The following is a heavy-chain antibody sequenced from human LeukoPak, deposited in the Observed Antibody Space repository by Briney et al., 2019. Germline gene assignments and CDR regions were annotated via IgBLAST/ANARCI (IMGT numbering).Heavy chain of an antibody. D-gene: IGHD3-10*02. CDR2: ISNDSRYI. Sequence: GGSLRLSCIASGFTLSRYIMNWVRQAPGKGLEWVASISNDSRYIYYSDSVKGRFTISRDNAENTVYLQTNSLRVEDTAVYYCAELGITMIGGVWGKGTTVTISS. V-gene: IGHV3-21*01. J-gene: IGHJ6*04. CDR1: GFTLSRYI. CDR3: AELGITMIGGV.